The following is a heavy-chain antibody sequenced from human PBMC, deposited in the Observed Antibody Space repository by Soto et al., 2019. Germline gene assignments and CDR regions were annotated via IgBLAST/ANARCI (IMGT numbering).Heavy chain of an antibody. CDR1: GGSISSSSYY. D-gene: IGHD3-10*01. CDR3: AKGGSGSYSNAFDI. CDR2: IYYSVST. V-gene: IGHV4-39*01. J-gene: IGHJ3*02. Sequence: QLQLQESGPGLVKPSETLSLTCTVSGGSISSSSYYWGWIRQPPGKGLEWIGSIYYSVSTSYNPSLKLRVTISVDTSKNQFSLKLSSVTAADTAVYYCAKGGSGSYSNAFDIWGQGTMVTVSS.